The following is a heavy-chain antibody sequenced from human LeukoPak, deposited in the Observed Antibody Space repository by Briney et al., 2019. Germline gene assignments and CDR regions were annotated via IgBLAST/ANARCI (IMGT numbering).Heavy chain of an antibody. J-gene: IGHJ4*02. CDR3: AKEKVEGVFDY. Sequence: GGSLRLSCAASGFTVSSNYMSWVRQAPGKGLEWVSVIYSGGSTYYADSVKGRFTISRDDSKNTLYLHMNSLRVEDTAVYFCAKEKVEGVFDYWGQGTLVTVSS. D-gene: IGHD2-15*01. CDR2: IYSGGST. CDR1: GFTVSSNY. V-gene: IGHV3-53*05.